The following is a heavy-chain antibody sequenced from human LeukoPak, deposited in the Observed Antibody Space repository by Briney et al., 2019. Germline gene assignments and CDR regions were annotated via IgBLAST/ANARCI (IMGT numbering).Heavy chain of an antibody. J-gene: IGHJ4*02. CDR1: GFTFSSYS. CDR2: ISSSKSYI. CDR3: ATGGVGATSPLFIDY. V-gene: IGHV3-21*01. D-gene: IGHD1-26*01. Sequence: SGGSLRLSCAASGFTFSSYSMNWVRQAPGKGLEWVSFISSSKSYIYHADSMKGRFTISRDNAKNSLFLQMNSLRAEDTAVYYCATGGVGATSPLFIDYWGQGTLVTVSS.